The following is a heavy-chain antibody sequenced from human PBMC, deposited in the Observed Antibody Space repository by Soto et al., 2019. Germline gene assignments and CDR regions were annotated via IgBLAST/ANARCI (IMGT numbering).Heavy chain of an antibody. Sequence: GESLKISCKGSGYSFTSYWISWVRQMPGKGLEWMGRIGPSDSYTNYSPSFQGHVTISADKSISTAYLQWSSLKASDTAMYYCARGSYDSFDYYYGMDVWGQGTTVTVSS. CDR3: ARGSYDSFDYYYGMDV. CDR1: GYSFTSYW. J-gene: IGHJ6*02. D-gene: IGHD3-16*01. CDR2: IGPSDSYT. V-gene: IGHV5-10-1*01.